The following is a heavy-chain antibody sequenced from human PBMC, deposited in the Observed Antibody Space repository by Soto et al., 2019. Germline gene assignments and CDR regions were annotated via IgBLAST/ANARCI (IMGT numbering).Heavy chain of an antibody. CDR1: GFTVSSNY. CDR2: IWYDGSNK. J-gene: IGHJ6*02. V-gene: IGHV3-33*08. CDR3: ARDHTYYDILTGFYYYYGMDV. D-gene: IGHD3-9*01. Sequence: GGSLRLSCAASGFTVSSNYMSRVRQAPGKGLEWVAVIWYDGSNKYYADSVKGRFTISRDNSKNTLYLQMNSLRAEDTAVYYCARDHTYYDILTGFYYYYGMDVWGQGTTVTVSS.